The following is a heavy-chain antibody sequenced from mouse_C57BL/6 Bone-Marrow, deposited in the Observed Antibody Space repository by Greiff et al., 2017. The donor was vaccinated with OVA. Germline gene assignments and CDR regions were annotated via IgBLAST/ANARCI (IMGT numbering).Heavy chain of an antibody. Sequence: VQLQQSGAELVRPGASVKLSCTASGFNIKDDYMHWVKQRPEQGLEWIGWIDPENGDTEYASKFQGKATITADTSSNTAYLQLSSLTSEDTAVYYCTTYYGYDRDAMDYWGQGTSVTVSS. V-gene: IGHV14-4*01. CDR2: IDPENGDT. CDR3: TTYYGYDRDAMDY. D-gene: IGHD2-2*01. J-gene: IGHJ4*01. CDR1: GFNIKDDY.